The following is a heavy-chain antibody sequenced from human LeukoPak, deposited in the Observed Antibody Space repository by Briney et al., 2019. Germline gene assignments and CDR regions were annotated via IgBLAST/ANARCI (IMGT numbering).Heavy chain of an antibody. V-gene: IGHV3-21*01. CDR2: ISSSSSYI. D-gene: IGHD6-19*01. J-gene: IGHJ4*02. CDR3: ARVAVAAAPADDY. CDR1: GFTFSSYS. Sequence: GGSLRLSCAASGFTFSSYSMNWVRQAPGKGLEWVSSISSSSSYIYHADSVKGRLTISRDNAKNSLYLQMNSLRAEDTAVYYCARVAVAAAPADDYWGQGTLVTVSS.